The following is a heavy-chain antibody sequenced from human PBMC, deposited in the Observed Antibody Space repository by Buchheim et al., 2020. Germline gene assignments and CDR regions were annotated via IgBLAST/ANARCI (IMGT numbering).Heavy chain of an antibody. Sequence: QVQLQESGPGLVKPSETLSLPCTVSGGSISSYYWSWIRQPPGKGLEWIGYIYYSGSTNYNPSLKSRVTISVDTSKNQFSLKLSSVTAADTAVYYCARGGIAIFGVVIPSYYYGMDVWGQGTT. J-gene: IGHJ6*02. D-gene: IGHD3-3*01. CDR2: IYYSGST. CDR3: ARGGIAIFGVVIPSYYYGMDV. CDR1: GGSISSYY. V-gene: IGHV4-59*01.